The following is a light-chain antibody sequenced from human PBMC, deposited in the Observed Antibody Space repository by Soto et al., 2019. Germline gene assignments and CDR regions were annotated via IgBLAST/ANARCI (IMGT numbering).Light chain of an antibody. V-gene: IGLV2-14*01. Sequence: QSALTQPASVSGSPGQSITISCTGTSSDVGYDNYVSWFQQHPGKAPKLMIYEVSRRPSRVSNRFSGSKSANTASLTISGLQAEDEADYYCTSHTASSTWVFGGGTQLTVL. J-gene: IGLJ3*02. CDR1: SSDVGYDNY. CDR2: EVS. CDR3: TSHTASSTWV.